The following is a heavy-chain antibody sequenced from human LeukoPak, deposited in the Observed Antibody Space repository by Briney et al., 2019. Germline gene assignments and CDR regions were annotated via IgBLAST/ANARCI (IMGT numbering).Heavy chain of an antibody. J-gene: IGHJ2*01. D-gene: IGHD5-18*01. CDR2: IDARSGIT. CDR1: GLTFSSYS. Sequence: GGSLRLSCAASGLTFSSYSMNWVRQAPGKVPEWVSYIDARSGITYYADSVQGRFTISRDNAQESVFLQMNSLRADDTAVYYCARAEVGYSHAPHWYFDLWGRGTLVIVSS. V-gene: IGHV3-48*01. CDR3: ARAEVGYSHAPHWYFDL.